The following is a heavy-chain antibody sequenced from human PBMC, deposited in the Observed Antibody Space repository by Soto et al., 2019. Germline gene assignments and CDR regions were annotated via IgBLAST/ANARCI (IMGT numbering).Heavy chain of an antibody. CDR3: ARGSGSLLKAAFDY. CDR1: GFTFSVYS. D-gene: IGHD1-26*01. V-gene: IGHV3-21*01. Sequence: GESLKISCAASGFTFSVYSMNWVRQAPGEGLEWVSSISSSSSSIYYTDSVQGRFTISRDNAKNSLYLQMNSLRAEDTAVYYCARGSGSLLKAAFDYWGQGTLVTVSS. J-gene: IGHJ4*02. CDR2: ISSSSSSI.